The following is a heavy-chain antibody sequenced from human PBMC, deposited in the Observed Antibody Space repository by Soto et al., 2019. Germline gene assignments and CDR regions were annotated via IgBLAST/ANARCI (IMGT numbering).Heavy chain of an antibody. CDR3: ARGARITAAGTFDWLDP. CDR2: INHSGST. D-gene: IGHD6-13*01. V-gene: IGHV4-34*01. CDR1: GGSFSGYY. J-gene: IGHJ5*02. Sequence: SETLSLTCAVYGGSFSGYYWSWTRQPPGKGLEWIGEINHSGSTNYNPSLKSRVTISVDTSKNQFSLKLSSVTAADTAVYYCARGARITAAGTFDWLDPRGQGTPDTVSS.